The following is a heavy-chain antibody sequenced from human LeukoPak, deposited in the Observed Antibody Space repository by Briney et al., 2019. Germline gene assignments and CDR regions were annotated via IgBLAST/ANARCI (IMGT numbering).Heavy chain of an antibody. V-gene: IGHV7-4-1*02. D-gene: IGHD3-22*01. CDR3: AGLAYYYDSSGYPKESSFDY. Sequence: ASVKVSCKASGYTFTSYAMNLVRQAPGQGLEWMGWINTNTGNPTYAQGFTGLFVFSLDTSVSTAYLQISSLKAEDTAVYYCAGLAYYYDSSGYPKESSFDYWGQGTLVTVSS. CDR2: INTNTGNP. J-gene: IGHJ4*02. CDR1: GYTFTSYA.